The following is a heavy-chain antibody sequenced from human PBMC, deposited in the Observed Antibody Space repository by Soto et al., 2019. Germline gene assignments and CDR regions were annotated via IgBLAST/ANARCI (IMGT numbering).Heavy chain of an antibody. CDR3: ARGDYGTGGYPFPYFDY. D-gene: IGHD2-8*02. CDR1: GYSFTGYY. Sequence: HEHLVQSGAEVKRPGASLKVSCKASGYSFTGYYIHWVRQAPGQGLEWMGWINPDSGATNYAQNFQGRVTLTSDTSIGTASMDLTSLTSGDTAVYYCARGDYGTGGYPFPYFDYWGQGTLVIVSS. V-gene: IGHV1-2*02. CDR2: INPDSGAT. J-gene: IGHJ4*02.